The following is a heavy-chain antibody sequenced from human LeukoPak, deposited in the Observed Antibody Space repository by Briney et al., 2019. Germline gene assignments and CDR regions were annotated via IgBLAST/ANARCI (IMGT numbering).Heavy chain of an antibody. CDR2: IYHSGST. Sequence: SETLSLTCAVSGGSISSSNWWSWVRQPPGKGLEWIGEIYHSGSTNYNPSLKSRVTISVDKSKNQFSLELSSVTAADTAVYYCARSIPPGNFDWFDAFDIWGQGTMVTVSS. CDR3: ARSIPPGNFDWFDAFDI. D-gene: IGHD3-9*01. CDR1: GGSISSSNW. J-gene: IGHJ3*02. V-gene: IGHV4-4*02.